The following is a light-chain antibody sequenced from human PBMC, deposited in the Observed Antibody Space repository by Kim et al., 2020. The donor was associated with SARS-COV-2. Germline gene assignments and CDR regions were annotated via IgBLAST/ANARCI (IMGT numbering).Light chain of an antibody. Sequence: GQKVTISWSGSHSNIGNNYLSWYQHLPGTAPNVLIYDNNKRPSGIPDRFSGSKSGTSATLRITGLQTGDEADYYCGAWDSSLNAWVFGEGTQLTVL. CDR1: HSNIGNNY. V-gene: IGLV1-51*01. CDR2: DNN. CDR3: GAWDSSLNAWV. J-gene: IGLJ3*02.